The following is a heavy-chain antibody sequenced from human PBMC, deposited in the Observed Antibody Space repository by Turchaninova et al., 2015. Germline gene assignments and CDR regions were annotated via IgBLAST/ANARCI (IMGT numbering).Heavy chain of an antibody. CDR1: GYTFTAYY. D-gene: IGHD6-13*01. V-gene: IGHV1-2*06. CDR3: AREVPSSSWSYFDY. Sequence: QVQLVQSGAEVENPGASVKVSCKASGYTFTAYYMHWVRQAPGQGLEWMGRINCSRGGTNYAQKLHGTVTMTRETSISTAYMELRRLRSDDTAVYYCAREVPSSSWSYFDYWGQGTLVTVSS. J-gene: IGHJ4*02. CDR2: INCSRGGT.